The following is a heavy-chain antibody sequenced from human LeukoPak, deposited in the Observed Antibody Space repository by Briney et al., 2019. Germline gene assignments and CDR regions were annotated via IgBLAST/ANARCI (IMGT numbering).Heavy chain of an antibody. J-gene: IGHJ3*02. Sequence: ASVKVSCKSSGYTFTSYAMNWVRQPPGQGLEWVGWINTNTGNTAYVQGFTGRFVFSLDTSVRTAYLQISSLKAEDTGVYYCARDFRDIVVVVAAAMNDAFDIWGQGTMVTVS. V-gene: IGHV7-4-1*02. CDR3: ARDFRDIVVVVAAAMNDAFDI. CDR2: INTNTGNT. D-gene: IGHD2-15*01. CDR1: GYTFTSYA.